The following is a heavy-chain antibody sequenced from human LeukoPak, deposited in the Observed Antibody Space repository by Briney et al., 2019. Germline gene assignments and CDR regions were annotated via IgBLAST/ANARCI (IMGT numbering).Heavy chain of an antibody. J-gene: IGHJ5*02. CDR1: GGSFSGYY. D-gene: IGHD5-12*01. Sequence: PSETLSLTCAVYGGSFSGYYWSWIRQPPGKGLEWIGEINHSGSTNYNPSLKSRVTISVDTSKNQFSLKLSSVTAADTAVYYCARESRSGYDGNWFDPWGQGTLVTVSS. V-gene: IGHV4-34*01. CDR3: ARESRSGYDGNWFDP. CDR2: INHSGST.